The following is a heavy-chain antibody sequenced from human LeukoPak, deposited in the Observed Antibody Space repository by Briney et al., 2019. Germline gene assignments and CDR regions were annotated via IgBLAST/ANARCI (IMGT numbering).Heavy chain of an antibody. Sequence: PGGSLRLSCAASGFTFSSYAMSWVRQPQGKGLEWVSAISCSGGSTYYADSVKGRFTISRDNSKNTLYLQMNSLRAEDTAVYYCAKGASGPLRYFDWSTYYFDYWGQGTLVTVSS. CDR1: GFTFSSYA. CDR2: ISCSGGST. J-gene: IGHJ4*02. D-gene: IGHD3-9*01. CDR3: AKGASGPLRYFDWSTYYFDY. V-gene: IGHV3-23*01.